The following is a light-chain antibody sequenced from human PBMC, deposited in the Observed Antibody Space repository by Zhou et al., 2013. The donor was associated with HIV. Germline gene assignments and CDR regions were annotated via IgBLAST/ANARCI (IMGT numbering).Light chain of an antibody. J-gene: IGKJ1*01. CDR1: QDIGHS. CDR3: LQHYSNLWT. Sequence: DFQLTQSPASLSASVGDKVTITCRASQDIGHSLAWYQQRPGKVPRLLIYDTSNLQSGVPSRFSGSGSGTVFTLTISTLQPEDFATYYCLQHYSNLWTFGQGTKVEI. V-gene: IGKV1-27*01. CDR2: DTS.